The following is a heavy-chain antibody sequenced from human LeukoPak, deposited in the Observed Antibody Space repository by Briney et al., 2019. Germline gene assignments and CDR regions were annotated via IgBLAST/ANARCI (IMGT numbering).Heavy chain of an antibody. CDR1: RFTLIDYY. J-gene: IGHJ4*02. CDR3: ARESRPNYVWGSYLGYFDY. D-gene: IGHD3-16*01. V-gene: IGHV3-11*01. Sequence: RGSLRLSCAASRFTLIDYYMSWIRQAPGEGLEWVSYTSRSGSTIYYATSVRGRFTISRDNAKNSLYLQMNSLRAEDTAVYYCARESRPNYVWGSYLGYFDYWGQGTLVTVSS. CDR2: TSRSGSTI.